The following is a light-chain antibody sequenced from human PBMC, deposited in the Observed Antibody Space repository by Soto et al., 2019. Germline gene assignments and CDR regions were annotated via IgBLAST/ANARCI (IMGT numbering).Light chain of an antibody. J-gene: IGLJ1*01. Sequence: QSVPTQPASVSGSPGQSITISCTGTSSDVGSYKFVSWYQQYPGKAPKLMIYEGSERPSGVSDRSSGSKSGNTASLKISGLQSEEEADYFCCSYAGGSNVVGTGTKLTVL. CDR3: CSYAGGSNV. CDR1: SSDVGSYKF. CDR2: EGS. V-gene: IGLV2-23*03.